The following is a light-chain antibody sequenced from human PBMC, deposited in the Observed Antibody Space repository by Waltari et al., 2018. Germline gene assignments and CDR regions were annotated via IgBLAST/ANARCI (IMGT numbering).Light chain of an antibody. Sequence: DIQMTQSPSTLSASVGDRVSITCRASQSISIWLAWYQQRSGKAPKLLISKSSSLESGVPSRFSGSGSATEFTLTITNLHPDDFATYYCQHYDNYPVAFGQGTKLEIK. J-gene: IGKJ2*01. CDR1: QSISIW. V-gene: IGKV1-5*03. CDR2: KSS. CDR3: QHYDNYPVA.